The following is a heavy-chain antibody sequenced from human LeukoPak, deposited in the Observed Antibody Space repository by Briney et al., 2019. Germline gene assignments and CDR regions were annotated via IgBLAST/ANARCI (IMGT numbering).Heavy chain of an antibody. CDR2: IRYDGSKK. D-gene: IGHD4-11*01. J-gene: IGHJ4*02. V-gene: IGHV3-33*01. CDR3: ARDRGDYSDYSDFFDA. CDR1: GFTFSSYG. Sequence: PGGSLRLSCATSGFTFSSYGFHWVRQAPIKGLEWVAVIRYDGSKKYDADSVKGRFTISRDDSKNTVYLQMDSLRAEDTAMYYCARDRGDYSDYSDFFDAWGQGTLVTFSS.